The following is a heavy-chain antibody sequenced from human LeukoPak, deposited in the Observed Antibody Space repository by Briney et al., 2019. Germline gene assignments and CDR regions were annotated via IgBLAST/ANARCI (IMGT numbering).Heavy chain of an antibody. CDR3: ARDKWELRGRNWFDP. Sequence: ASVKVSCKASGYTFTGYYMHWVRQAPGQGLEWMGWINPNSGGTNYAQKFQGRVTMTRDTSISTAYMELSRPRSDDTAVYYCARDKWELRGRNWFDPWGQGTLVTVCS. CDR2: INPNSGGT. J-gene: IGHJ5*02. V-gene: IGHV1-2*02. D-gene: IGHD1-26*01. CDR1: GYTFTGYY.